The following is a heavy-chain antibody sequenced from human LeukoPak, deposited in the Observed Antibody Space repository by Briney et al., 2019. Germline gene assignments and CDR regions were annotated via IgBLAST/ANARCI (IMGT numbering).Heavy chain of an antibody. CDR2: IYYSGST. CDR1: GGSISSSSYY. J-gene: IGHJ4*02. D-gene: IGHD5-12*01. Sequence: SETLSLTCTVSGGSISSSSYYWGWIRQPPGKGLEWIGSIYYSGSTYYNPSLKSRVTISVDTSKNQFSLKLSSVTAADTAVYYCATTNPNVDIVATIYFDYWGQGTLVTVSS. V-gene: IGHV4-39*07. CDR3: ATTNPNVDIVATIYFDY.